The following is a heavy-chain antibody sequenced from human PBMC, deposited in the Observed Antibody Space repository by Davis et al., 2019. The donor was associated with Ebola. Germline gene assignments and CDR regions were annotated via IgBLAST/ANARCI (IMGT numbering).Heavy chain of an antibody. CDR3: ARRGYSSSYYYYYGRDV. CDR2: INHSGST. CDR1: GGSFSGYY. J-gene: IGHJ6*04. Sequence: PSETLSLTCAVYGGSFSGYYWSWIRQPPGKGLEWIGEINHSGSTNYNPSLKSRVTISVDTSKNQFSLKLSSVTAADTAVYYCARRGYSSSYYYYYGRDVWGKGTTVTVSS. V-gene: IGHV4-34*01. D-gene: IGHD6-13*01.